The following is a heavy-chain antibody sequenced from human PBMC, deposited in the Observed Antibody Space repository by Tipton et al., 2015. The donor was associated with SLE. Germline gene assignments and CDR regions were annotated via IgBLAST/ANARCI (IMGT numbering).Heavy chain of an antibody. D-gene: IGHD6-13*01. CDR1: GFTVSSNY. Sequence: GSLRLSCAASGFTVSSNYMSWVRQAPGKGLEWVSVIYSGGSTYYADSVKGRFTISRDNSKNTLYLQMNSLRAEDTAVYYCARDPYSSSRTWYYSMDVWGQGTTVTVSS. J-gene: IGHJ6*02. V-gene: IGHV3-53*05. CDR2: IYSGGST. CDR3: ARDPYSSSRTWYYSMDV.